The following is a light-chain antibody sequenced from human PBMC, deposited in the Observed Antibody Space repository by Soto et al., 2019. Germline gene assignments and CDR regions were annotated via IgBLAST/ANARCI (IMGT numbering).Light chain of an antibody. V-gene: IGKV3-20*01. Sequence: EIVLMQSPGTLSLSPGERATLSCRASQSVSSNYLAWYQQKPGQAPRLLIYGASSRATGIPDRFSGSGSGTDFTLTISRLEPEDFAVYYCQQYVTSLFTFGPGTKVDIK. CDR3: QQYVTSLFT. CDR1: QSVSSNY. J-gene: IGKJ3*01. CDR2: GAS.